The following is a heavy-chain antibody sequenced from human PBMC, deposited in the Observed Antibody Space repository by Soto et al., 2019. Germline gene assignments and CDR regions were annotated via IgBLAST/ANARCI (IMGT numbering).Heavy chain of an antibody. J-gene: IGHJ4*02. Sequence: PSETLSLTCTVSGDSMNGYSWSWIRQPPGKGLEWSGYIYYSGSTTYNPSLKNRVTISIDTSENQFSLKLSSVTAADTAMYYCAGDFGSGSYRFDYWGQGALVTVSS. CDR3: AGDFGSGSYRFDY. D-gene: IGHD3-10*01. CDR2: IYYSGST. CDR1: GDSMNGYS. V-gene: IGHV4-59*01.